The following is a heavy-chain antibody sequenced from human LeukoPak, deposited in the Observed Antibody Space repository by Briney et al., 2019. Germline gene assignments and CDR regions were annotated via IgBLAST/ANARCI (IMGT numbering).Heavy chain of an antibody. V-gene: IGHV4-39*01. D-gene: IGHD6-13*01. Sequence: PSETLSLTCTVSGGSISSSSYYWGWVRQPPGEGLEWIGSIYYTGSTYYNPSLKSRVTISADTSKNQFSLKLSSVTAADTAVYYCARQTGYSSSWYGAFDIWGQGTMVTVSS. CDR3: ARQTGYSSSWYGAFDI. J-gene: IGHJ3*02. CDR2: IYYTGST. CDR1: GGSISSSSYY.